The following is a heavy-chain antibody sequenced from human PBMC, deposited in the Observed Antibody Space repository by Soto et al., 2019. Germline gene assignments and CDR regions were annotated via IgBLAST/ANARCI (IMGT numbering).Heavy chain of an antibody. CDR3: APHVSCSGGSCQYDAFAI. V-gene: IGHV3-23*01. CDR2: ITADGGT. D-gene: IGHD2-15*01. J-gene: IGHJ3*02. Sequence: EVQVLGSGGGLVQPGGSLRLSCEGSGLTVSSHAMTWIRQAPGKGPEWVSTITADGGTYYADSVKSRFAMSRDTSESTLYIQMNSMGAEDTAAYYCAPHVSCSGGSCQYDAFAIRGQGTMVTVAS. CDR1: GLTVSSHA.